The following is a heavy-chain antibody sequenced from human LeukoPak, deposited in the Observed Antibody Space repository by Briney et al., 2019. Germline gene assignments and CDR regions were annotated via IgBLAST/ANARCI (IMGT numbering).Heavy chain of an antibody. CDR3: ARDYHYYDSSGYLVH. Sequence: GASVKVSCKASGYTFTSYGISWVRQAPGQGLEWMGWISAYNGNTNYAQKLQGRVTMTTDTSTSTAYMELRSLRSDDTAVYYCARDYHYYDSSGYLVHWGQGTLVTVSS. CDR2: ISAYNGNT. J-gene: IGHJ5*02. V-gene: IGHV1-18*01. D-gene: IGHD3-22*01. CDR1: GYTFTSYG.